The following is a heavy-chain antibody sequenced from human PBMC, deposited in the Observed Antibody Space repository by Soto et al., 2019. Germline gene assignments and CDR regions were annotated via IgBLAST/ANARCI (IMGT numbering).Heavy chain of an antibody. V-gene: IGHV4-34*01. J-gene: IGHJ5*02. D-gene: IGHD5-12*01. CDR2: INHSGST. Sequence: SETLSLTCAVYGGSFSGYYWSWIRQPPGKGLEWIGEINHSGSTNYNPSLKSRVTISVDTSKNQFSLKLSSVTAADTAVYYCARGGGYAWSNWFDPWGQGTLVTVSS. CDR1: GGSFSGYY. CDR3: ARGGGYAWSNWFDP.